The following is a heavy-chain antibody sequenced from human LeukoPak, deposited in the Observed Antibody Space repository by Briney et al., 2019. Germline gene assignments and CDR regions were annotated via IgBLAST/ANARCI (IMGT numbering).Heavy chain of an antibody. V-gene: IGHV1-46*01. D-gene: IGHD2-15*01. J-gene: IGHJ4*02. CDR3: ARWVYCSGGSCPGTSNFDY. CDR2: IIPSGGST. CDR1: GYTFTGYY. Sequence: ASVKVSCKASGYTFTGYYMHWVRQAPGQGLEWMGIIIPSGGSTSYAQKFQGRVTMTRDMSTSTVYMELSSLRSEDTAVYYCARWVYCSGGSCPGTSNFDYWGQGTLVTVSS.